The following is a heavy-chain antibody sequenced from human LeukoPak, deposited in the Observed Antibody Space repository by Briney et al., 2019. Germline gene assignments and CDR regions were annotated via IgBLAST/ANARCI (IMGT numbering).Heavy chain of an antibody. J-gene: IGHJ6*03. CDR2: ISSSSSYI. CDR3: ARDPIGGLYYYYMDV. CDR1: GFGFSSYS. D-gene: IGHD4-23*01. Sequence: GGSLRLSCAASGFGFSSYSMNWARQAPGKGLEWVSCISSSSSYIYYADSVKGRFTISKDNAKNSLYLQMNSLRAEDTAVYFCARDPIGGLYYYYMDVWGKEITVTVSS. V-gene: IGHV3-21*01.